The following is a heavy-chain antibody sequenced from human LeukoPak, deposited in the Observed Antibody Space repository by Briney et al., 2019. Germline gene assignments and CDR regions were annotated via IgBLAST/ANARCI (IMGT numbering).Heavy chain of an antibody. J-gene: IGHJ4*02. D-gene: IGHD6-19*01. V-gene: IGHV4-59*12. CDR3: ERACLTYSSGWYRADYWDY. Sequence: SETLSLTCIVSGASITTYFWSWIRHPPREGLEWIGYVYSSGSTNYNPSLKSRVNISVDKSKNQFSLKLSSVTAADTAVYYCERACLTYSSGWYRADYWDYWGEGTLVGVCS. CDR2: VYSSGST. CDR1: GASITTYF.